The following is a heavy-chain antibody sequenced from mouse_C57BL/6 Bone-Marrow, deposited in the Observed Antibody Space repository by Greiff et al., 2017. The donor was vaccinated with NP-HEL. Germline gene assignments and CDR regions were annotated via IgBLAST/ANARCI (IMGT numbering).Heavy chain of an antibody. CDR1: GFSLTSYG. CDR2: IWSGGST. CDR3: ARKPRSQLYGNYVWFAY. V-gene: IGHV2-2*01. Sequence: VQLQQSGPGLVQPSQSLSITCTVSGFSLTSYGVHWVRQSPGKGLEWLGVIWSGGSTDYNAAFISRLSISKDNSKSQVFFKMNSLQADDTAIYYCARKPRSQLYGNYVWFAYWGQGTLVTVSA. J-gene: IGHJ3*01. D-gene: IGHD2-1*01.